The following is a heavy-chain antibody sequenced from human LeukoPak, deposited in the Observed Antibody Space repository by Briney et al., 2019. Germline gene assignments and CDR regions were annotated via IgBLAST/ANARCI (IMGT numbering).Heavy chain of an antibody. CDR2: IIPIFGIA. J-gene: IGHJ4*02. CDR1: GGTFNSYA. Sequence: GSSVKVSCKASGGTFNSYAISWVRQAPGQGLEWMGRIIPIFGIANYAQKFQGRVTITADKSTSTAYMELSSLRSEDTAVYYCARELRVRWFGESLDYWGQGTLVTVSS. D-gene: IGHD3-10*01. CDR3: ARELRVRWFGESLDY. V-gene: IGHV1-69*04.